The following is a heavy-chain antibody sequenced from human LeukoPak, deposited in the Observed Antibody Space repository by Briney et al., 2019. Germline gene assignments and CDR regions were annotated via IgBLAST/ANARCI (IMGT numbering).Heavy chain of an antibody. D-gene: IGHD2-2*01. CDR2: IRYDGSNK. Sequence: GGSLRLSXAASGFTFSSYGMHWVRQAPGKGLEWVAFIRYDGSNKYYADSVKGRFTISRDNSKNTLYLQMNSLRAEDTAVYYCAKDVSHYCSSTSCYPWAFDIWGQGTMVTVSS. CDR3: AKDVSHYCSSTSCYPWAFDI. V-gene: IGHV3-30*02. CDR1: GFTFSSYG. J-gene: IGHJ3*02.